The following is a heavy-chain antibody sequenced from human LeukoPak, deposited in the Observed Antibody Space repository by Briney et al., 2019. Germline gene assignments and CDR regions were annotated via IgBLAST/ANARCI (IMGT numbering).Heavy chain of an antibody. Sequence: SETLSLTCAVYGGSFSGYYWSWIRQPPGKGLEWIGEINHSGSTNYNPSLKSRVTISVDTSKNQFSLKLSSVTAADTAVYYCARARGYSYGYEDYWGQGTLVTVSS. CDR2: INHSGST. CDR1: GGSFSGYY. D-gene: IGHD5-18*01. CDR3: ARARGYSYGYEDY. J-gene: IGHJ4*02. V-gene: IGHV4-34*01.